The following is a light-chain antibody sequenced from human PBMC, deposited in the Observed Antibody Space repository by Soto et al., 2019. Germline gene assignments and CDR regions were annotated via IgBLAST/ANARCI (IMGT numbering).Light chain of an antibody. CDR3: QQYHDSPIHT. V-gene: IGKV3-20*01. CDR1: QSVRSTF. Sequence: VLPQSPDTLSLSPGDRATLSCRASQSVRSTFLAWYQQKPGQAHRLLIYGASNRAAGIPERFSGTASGTEFTLTVSTLEPDDSAVYYCQQYHDSPIHTFGQGTKLQIK. CDR2: GAS. J-gene: IGKJ2*01.